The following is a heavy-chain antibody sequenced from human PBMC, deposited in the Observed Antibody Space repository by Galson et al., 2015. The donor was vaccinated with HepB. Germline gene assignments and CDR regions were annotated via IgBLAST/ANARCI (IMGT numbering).Heavy chain of an antibody. CDR3: ARGVRGSSSWADFQE. V-gene: IGHV5-51*01. CDR1: GYNFATDW. J-gene: IGHJ1*01. Sequence: QSGAEVKKPGESLKISCKASGYNFATDWIAWVRQMPGKGLEWMGIIYPGDSNTRYSPSFQGQVTISADKSTNTAFLQWSSLGASDTAIYYCARGVRGSSSWADFQEWGQGTLVIVSS. CDR2: IYPGDSNT. D-gene: IGHD6-13*01.